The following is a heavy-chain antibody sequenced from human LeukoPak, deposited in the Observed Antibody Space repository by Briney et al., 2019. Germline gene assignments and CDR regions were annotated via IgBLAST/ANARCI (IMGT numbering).Heavy chain of an antibody. V-gene: IGHV3-72*01. CDR1: GFTFSDHY. D-gene: IGHD3-10*01. J-gene: IGHJ6*02. Sequence: GGSLRLSCAVSGFTFSDHYMDWVRQAPGKGLEWVGRTRNKANRYTTEYAASVKGRFTISRDESKNSLYLQMNSLKTEDTAVYYCARDYTSGGMDVWGQGTTVTVS. CDR3: ARDYTSGGMDV. CDR2: TRNKANRYTT.